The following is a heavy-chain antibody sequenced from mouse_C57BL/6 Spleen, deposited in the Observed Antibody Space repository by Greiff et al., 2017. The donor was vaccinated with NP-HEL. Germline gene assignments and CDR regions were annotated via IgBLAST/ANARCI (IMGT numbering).Heavy chain of an antibody. CDR2: INPSTGGT. CDR1: GYSFTGYY. Sequence: VQLQQSGPELVKPGASVKISCKASGYSFTGYYMNWVKQSPEKSLEWIGEINPSTGGTTYNQKFKAKATLTVDKSSSTAYMQLKSLTSEDSAVYYCASDYEYYFDYWGQGTTLTVSS. D-gene: IGHD2-4*01. V-gene: IGHV1-42*01. CDR3: ASDYEYYFDY. J-gene: IGHJ2*01.